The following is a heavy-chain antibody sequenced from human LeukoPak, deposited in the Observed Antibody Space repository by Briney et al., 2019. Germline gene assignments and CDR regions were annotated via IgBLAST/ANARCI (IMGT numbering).Heavy chain of an antibody. CDR1: GFTFSSYA. CDR3: ARDSFEEWYYGMDV. V-gene: IGHV3-30-3*01. CDR2: ISYDGSNK. Sequence: GGSLRLSCAASGFTFSSYAMHWVRQAPGKGLEWVAVISYDGSNKYYADSVKGRFTISRDNSKNTLYLQMNSLRAEDTAVYYCARDSFEEWYYGMDVWGQGTTVTVS. J-gene: IGHJ6*02. D-gene: IGHD3-3*01.